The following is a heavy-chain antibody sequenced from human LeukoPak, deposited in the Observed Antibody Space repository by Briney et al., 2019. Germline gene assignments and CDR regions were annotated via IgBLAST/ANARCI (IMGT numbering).Heavy chain of an antibody. D-gene: IGHD6-13*01. J-gene: IGHJ4*02. CDR3: ARLPPYSSSWYFDY. V-gene: IGHV4-59*12. CDR2: IYYSGST. Sequence: SETLSLTCTVSCGSISSYYWSWIRQPPGKGLEWIGYIYYSGSTNYNPSLKSRVTISVDTSKNQFSLKLSSVTAADTAVYYCARLPPYSSSWYFDYWGQGTLVTVSS. CDR1: CGSISSYY.